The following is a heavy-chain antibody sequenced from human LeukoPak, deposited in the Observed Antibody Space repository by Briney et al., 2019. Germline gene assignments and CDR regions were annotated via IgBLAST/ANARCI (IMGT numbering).Heavy chain of an antibody. V-gene: IGHV3-23*01. Sequence: PGGSLSLSCAASGFTFSSYAMSWVRQAPGQGLEWVSAISGSGGSTYYADSVKGRFTISRDNSKNTLYLQMTSLRAEDTAVYYCAKDRVGPFDYWGQGTLVTVSS. D-gene: IGHD1-26*01. CDR3: AKDRVGPFDY. CDR2: ISGSGGST. CDR1: GFTFSSYA. J-gene: IGHJ4*02.